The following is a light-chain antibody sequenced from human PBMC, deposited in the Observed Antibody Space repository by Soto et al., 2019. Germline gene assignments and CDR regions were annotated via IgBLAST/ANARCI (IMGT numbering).Light chain of an antibody. CDR1: QSVSCSY. CDR2: GAS. J-gene: IGKJ1*01. Sequence: ETVLTQSPRTLSLSPGERATLSFRASQSVSCSYLAWYQQRPGQAPRLLIYGASSRAAGIPDRFSGSGSGTDFTLTISRLEAEDFAVYYCQQYGSSPWTFGQGTKVDIK. CDR3: QQYGSSPWT. V-gene: IGKV3-20*01.